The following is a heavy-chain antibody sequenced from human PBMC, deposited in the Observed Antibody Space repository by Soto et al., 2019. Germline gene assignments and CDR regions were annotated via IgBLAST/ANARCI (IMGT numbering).Heavy chain of an antibody. J-gene: IGHJ4*02. CDR1: GGSISSYY. D-gene: IGHD3-10*01. CDR2: IYFSGST. V-gene: IGHV4-59*08. CDR3: ARHAGYYGSGSVVVDY. Sequence: SETLSLTCTVSGGSISSYYWSWIRQTPVKGLEWIGYIYFSGSTNYNPSLKSRVTISVDTSKKQFSLRLSSVTAADTAVYYCARHAGYYGSGSVVVDYWGQGTLVTVSS.